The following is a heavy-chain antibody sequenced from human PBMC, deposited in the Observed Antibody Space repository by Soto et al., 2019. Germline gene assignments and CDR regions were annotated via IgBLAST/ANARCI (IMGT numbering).Heavy chain of an antibody. CDR3: VRGFEPTRLSHIVVGVPKTAVVYYYGMDV. CDR1: GFTFSSYA. D-gene: IGHD2-15*01. Sequence: QVQLVESGGGVVQPGRSLRLSCAASGFTFSSYAMHWVRQAPGKGLEWVAVISYDGSNKYYADSVKGRFTISRDNSKNTLYLQMNSLRAEDTAVYYCVRGFEPTRLSHIVVGVPKTAVVYYYGMDVWGQGTTVTVSS. CDR2: ISYDGSNK. V-gene: IGHV3-30-3*01. J-gene: IGHJ6*02.